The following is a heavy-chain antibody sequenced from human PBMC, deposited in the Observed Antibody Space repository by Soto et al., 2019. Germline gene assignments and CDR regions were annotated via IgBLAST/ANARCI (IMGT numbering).Heavy chain of an antibody. V-gene: IGHV1-69*01. CDR2: IIPILART. Sequence: QVQLVQSGAEVKKPGSSVKVACQASRGSFNNYAFNWVRQARGHGPEWMGGIIPILARTSYAQKFQGRVTITSDESTRTVYTNLSSLSSDATAVYYCARGTDTIGFYLFDYWGQGTLFTVSS. CDR1: RGSFNNYA. J-gene: IGHJ4*02. CDR3: ARGTDTIGFYLFDY. D-gene: IGHD3-22*01.